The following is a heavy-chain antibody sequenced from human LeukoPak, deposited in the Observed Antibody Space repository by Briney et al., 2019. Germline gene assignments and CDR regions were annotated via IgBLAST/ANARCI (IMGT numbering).Heavy chain of an antibody. V-gene: IGHV1-2*02. D-gene: IGHD3-10*01. CDR3: ARALVTEFRSWFDP. CDR2: INPNSGGT. J-gene: IGHJ5*02. Sequence: ASVKVSCKASGYTFTGYYMHWVRQAPGQGLEWMGWINPNSGGTNYAQKFQGRVTMTRDTSISTAYMELSRLRSDDTAVYYCARALVTEFRSWFDPWGQGTLVTVS. CDR1: GYTFTGYY.